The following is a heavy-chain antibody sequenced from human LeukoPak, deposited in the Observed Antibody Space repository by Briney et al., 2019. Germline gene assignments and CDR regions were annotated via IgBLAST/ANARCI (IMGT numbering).Heavy chain of an antibody. Sequence: TGGSLRLSCAASGFTFSSYGMHWVRQAPGKGLEWVAVIWYDGSNKYYADSVKGRFTISRDNSKNTLYLQMNSLRAEDTAVYYCARELRFLEWRTIDYWGRGTLVTVSS. J-gene: IGHJ4*02. D-gene: IGHD3-3*01. V-gene: IGHV3-33*01. CDR2: IWYDGSNK. CDR1: GFTFSSYG. CDR3: ARELRFLEWRTIDY.